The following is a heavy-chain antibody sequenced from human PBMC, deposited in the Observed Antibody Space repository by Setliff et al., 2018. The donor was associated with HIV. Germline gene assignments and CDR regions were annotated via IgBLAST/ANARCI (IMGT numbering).Heavy chain of an antibody. Sequence: VKVSCKASGGTFSRRAFSWVRQAPGQGLEWMGGIIPTFDTANYAQKFQGRVTITADKSTNTVYMELNSLRSEDTAMYYCARGVHSGGSGWYNWYFDLWGRGTLVTVSS. CDR2: IIPTFDTA. CDR3: ARGVHSGGSGWYNWYFDL. D-gene: IGHD6-19*01. J-gene: IGHJ2*01. V-gene: IGHV1-69*13. CDR1: GGTFSRRA.